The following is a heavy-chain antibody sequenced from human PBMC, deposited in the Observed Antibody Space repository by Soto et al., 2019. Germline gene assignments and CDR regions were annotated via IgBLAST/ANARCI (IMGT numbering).Heavy chain of an antibody. Sequence: PGGALRLSCAASGFTFSSYAMSWVRQAPGEGLEWVSAISGSGGSTYYADSVKGRFTISRDNSKNTLYLQMNSLRAEDTAVYYCANLAAAQQNFGYYYGMDVWGQGTTVTVSS. J-gene: IGHJ6*02. V-gene: IGHV3-23*01. CDR2: ISGSGGST. CDR3: ANLAAAQQNFGYYYGMDV. D-gene: IGHD6-13*01. CDR1: GFTFSSYA.